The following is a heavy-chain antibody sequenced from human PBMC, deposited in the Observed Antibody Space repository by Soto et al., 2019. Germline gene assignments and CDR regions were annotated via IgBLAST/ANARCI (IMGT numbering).Heavy chain of an antibody. V-gene: IGHV3-23*01. CDR3: AKAGNFSERSGFYTYPDY. J-gene: IGHJ4*02. D-gene: IGHD3-22*01. CDR1: GFNFASYA. Sequence: LRLSCTASGFNFASYAMTWVRQAPGKGLEWVSGITGSGKSTYYAASVKGRFTISRDNSKNTVYVQMNTLSAEDTAVYYCAKAGNFSERSGFYTYPDYWGQGTLVTVSS. CDR2: ITGSGKST.